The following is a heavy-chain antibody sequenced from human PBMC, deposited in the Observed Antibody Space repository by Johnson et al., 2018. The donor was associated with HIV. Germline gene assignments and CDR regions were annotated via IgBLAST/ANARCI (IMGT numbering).Heavy chain of an antibody. Sequence: VQLVESGGGVVQPGGSLRLSCAASGFTFSSFDMHWVRQAPGKGLEWVSFIRYDGSNTYCADSVKGRFTISRDNSKNTLYLQMNSLRPEDTAVYYCAKWDDYGDFSDAIDIWGQGKMVTVPS. CDR3: AKWDDYGDFSDAIDI. CDR1: GFTFSSFD. V-gene: IGHV3-30*02. J-gene: IGHJ3*02. D-gene: IGHD4-17*01. CDR2: IRYDGSNT.